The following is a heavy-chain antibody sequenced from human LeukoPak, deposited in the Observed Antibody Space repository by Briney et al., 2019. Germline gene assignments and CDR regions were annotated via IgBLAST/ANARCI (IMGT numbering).Heavy chain of an antibody. CDR2: IYYSGST. CDR3: ARGSPNCSGGSCYHGTFDY. CDR1: GGSISSGGYY. Sequence: SETLSLTCTVSGGSISSGGYYWSWIRQHPGKGLEWIGYIYYSGSTYYNPSLKSRVTISVDTSKNQFSLKLSSVTAADTAVYYCARGSPNCSGGSCYHGTFDYWGQGTLVTVSS. D-gene: IGHD2-15*01. J-gene: IGHJ4*02. V-gene: IGHV4-31*03.